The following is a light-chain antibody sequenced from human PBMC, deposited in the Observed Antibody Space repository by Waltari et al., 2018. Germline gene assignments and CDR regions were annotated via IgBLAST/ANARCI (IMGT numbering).Light chain of an antibody. CDR1: ESVYKY. J-gene: IGKJ4*01. CDR3: QQGSILPLT. Sequence: EVVLTQSPVTLSLSAGESASLSCRASESVYKYLAWYQQRPGQPPRLLIYDTSNRAAGVSGRFSGSGYGTDFTLTITSLEAEDFAVYFCQQGSILPLTFGGGTRVEIK. CDR2: DTS. V-gene: IGKV3-11*01.